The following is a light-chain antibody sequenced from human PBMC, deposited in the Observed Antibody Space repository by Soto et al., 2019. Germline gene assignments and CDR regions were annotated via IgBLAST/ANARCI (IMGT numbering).Light chain of an antibody. CDR1: QTVSRN. CDR2: GTS. CDR3: QQYGNSPIT. V-gene: IGKV3-20*01. Sequence: EIVLTQSPGTLSLSPGERATLSCRASQTVSRNLAWYQQKPGQAPRLLIYGTSSRATGIPDRFSGSGSGTDFTLTISRLEPEDFAVYYCQQYGNSPITFGQGTRLEIK. J-gene: IGKJ5*01.